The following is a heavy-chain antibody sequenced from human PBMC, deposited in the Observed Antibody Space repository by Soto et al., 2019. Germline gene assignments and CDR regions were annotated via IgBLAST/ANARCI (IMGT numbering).Heavy chain of an antibody. D-gene: IGHD1-7*01. V-gene: IGHV4-34*01. CDR1: GGSFSADY. Sequence: KPSETLSLTCAVYGGSFSADYWSWIRHAPGKRLEWIGEISQSGSTNYNPSLKRRVTISVDTSKNQFSLRLNSITGADAAVYYCARRPRGKNYFLARYYYNGLDVWGQGTTVTVSS. CDR3: ARRPRGKNYFLARYYYNGLDV. CDR2: ISQSGST. J-gene: IGHJ6*02.